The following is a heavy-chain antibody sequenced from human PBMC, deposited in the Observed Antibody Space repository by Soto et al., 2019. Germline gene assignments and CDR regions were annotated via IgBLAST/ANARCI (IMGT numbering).Heavy chain of an antibody. CDR2: INPYNGNT. V-gene: IGHV1-18*04. CDR1: GYPFTSYG. Sequence: QVQLVQSGGEVKRPGASVKVSCKASGYPFTSYGIRWVRQDPGQGLEWMGWINPYNGNTKYAQKFQGRVTMTTDTSTTTAYMELRSLSHDDTAVYYCARNLASVHDYWGQGSLVTVSS. D-gene: IGHD1-1*01. J-gene: IGHJ4*02. CDR3: ARNLASVHDY.